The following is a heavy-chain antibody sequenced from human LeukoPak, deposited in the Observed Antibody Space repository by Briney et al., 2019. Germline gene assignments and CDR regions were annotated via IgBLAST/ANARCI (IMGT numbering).Heavy chain of an antibody. CDR2: ISTSSSTI. CDR1: GFTFSSYE. Sequence: GASVRVSCAASGFTFSSYEMNWVRQAPGQGLEWVAYISTSSSTIYYAESVKGRVTITRDNAKNSLYLQMNSLRADDTAVYYCAELGITMIGGVWGEGTTVSISS. D-gene: IGHD3-10*02. V-gene: IGHV3-48*03. J-gene: IGHJ6*04. CDR3: AELGITMIGGV.